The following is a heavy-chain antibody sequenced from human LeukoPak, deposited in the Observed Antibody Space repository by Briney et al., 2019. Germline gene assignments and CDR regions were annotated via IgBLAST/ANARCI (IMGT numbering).Heavy chain of an antibody. CDR1: GFTVSSNY. J-gene: IGHJ4*02. CDR3: AREGARYSSGWYPRYYFDY. Sequence: PGGSLRLSCAASGFTVSSNYMSWVRQAPGKGLEWVSVIYSGGSTYYADSVKGRFTISRDNSKNTLYLQMNSLRAEDTAVYYCAREGARYSSGWYPRYYFDYWGQGTLVTDSS. CDR2: IYSGGST. D-gene: IGHD6-19*01. V-gene: IGHV3-53*01.